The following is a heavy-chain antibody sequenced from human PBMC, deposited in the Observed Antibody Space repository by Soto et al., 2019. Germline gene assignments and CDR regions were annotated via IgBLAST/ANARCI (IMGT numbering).Heavy chain of an antibody. CDR1: VGSFSGYY. CDR3: ARTKRGYGSGSYYLKIYFDY. V-gene: IGHV4-34*01. J-gene: IGHJ4*02. D-gene: IGHD3-10*01. Sequence: SETLSLTCAVYVGSFSGYYWSWIRQPPGKGLEWIGEINHSGSTNYNPSLKSRVTISVDTSKNQFSLKLSSVTAADTAVYYCARTKRGYGSGSYYLKIYFDYWGQGILVTVS. CDR2: INHSGST.